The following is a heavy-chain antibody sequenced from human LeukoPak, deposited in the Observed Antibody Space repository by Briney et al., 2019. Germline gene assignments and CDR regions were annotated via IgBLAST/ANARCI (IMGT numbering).Heavy chain of an antibody. CDR1: GGSIGSGGYS. D-gene: IGHD2-2*01. V-gene: IGHV4-30-2*01. CDR3: ARRIVVVPAAMRYYYYYGMDV. J-gene: IGHJ6*02. CDR2: IYHSGST. Sequence: SQTLSPTCAVSGGSIGSGGYSWSWIRQPPGKGLEWIGYIYHSGSTNYNPSLKSRVTISVDTSKNQFSLKLSSVTAADTAVYYCARRIVVVPAAMRYYYYYGMDVWGQGTTVTVSS.